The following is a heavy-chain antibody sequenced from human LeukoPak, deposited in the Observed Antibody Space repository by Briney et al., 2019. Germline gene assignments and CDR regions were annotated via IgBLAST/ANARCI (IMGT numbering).Heavy chain of an antibody. CDR2: ITAYNGNT. V-gene: IGHV1-18*01. CDR1: GHTSTIYG. CDR3: ARGCRGIAAAQAFDY. J-gene: IGHJ4*02. D-gene: IGHD6-13*01. Sequence: ASVNVSSKASGHTSTIYGISWVRHAPGQGREWMGWITAYNGNTNYTQKPQGRVPITTDTPTSTAHMELRSLRPDATAVNHCARGCRGIAAAQAFDYRGQGTLGTVSS.